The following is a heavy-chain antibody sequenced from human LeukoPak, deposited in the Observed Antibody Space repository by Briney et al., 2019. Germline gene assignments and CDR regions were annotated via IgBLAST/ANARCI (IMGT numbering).Heavy chain of an antibody. Sequence: PSETLSLTCTVSGASLSSGSYYWGWIRQPPGKGLEWIGSIYYSGSTYYNPSLKSRVTISVDTSKNQFSLKLSSVTAADTAVYYCARARSITMIVVVYYFDYWGQGTLVTVSS. CDR3: ARARSITMIVVVYYFDY. D-gene: IGHD3-22*01. CDR2: IYYSGST. V-gene: IGHV4-39*07. CDR1: GASLSSGSYY. J-gene: IGHJ4*02.